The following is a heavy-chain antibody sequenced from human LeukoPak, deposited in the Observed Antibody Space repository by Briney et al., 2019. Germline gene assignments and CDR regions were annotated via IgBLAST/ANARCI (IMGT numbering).Heavy chain of an antibody. V-gene: IGHV4-39*01. CDR3: ARSILPDY. J-gene: IGHJ4*02. Sequence: SETLSLTCTVSGGSISSSSYYWGWIRQPPGKGLEWIGSIYYSGSTYYNPSLKSRVTISVDTSKNQFSLKLSSVTAADTAVYYCARSILPDYWGQGTLVTVSS. CDR1: GGSISSSSYY. CDR2: IYYSGST.